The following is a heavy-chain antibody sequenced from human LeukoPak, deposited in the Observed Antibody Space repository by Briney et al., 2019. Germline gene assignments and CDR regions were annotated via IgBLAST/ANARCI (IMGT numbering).Heavy chain of an antibody. Sequence: GGSLRLSCAASGSTFSSYAMSWVRQAPGKGLEWVSAISGSGGVTYHADSVKGRFTISRDNSKNTLYLQMDSLRAEDTAVYYCSRGRYCSGGTCPDWGQGTLVTVSS. J-gene: IGHJ4*02. CDR1: GSTFSSYA. CDR2: ISGSGGVT. V-gene: IGHV3-23*01. D-gene: IGHD2-15*01. CDR3: SRGRYCSGGTCPD.